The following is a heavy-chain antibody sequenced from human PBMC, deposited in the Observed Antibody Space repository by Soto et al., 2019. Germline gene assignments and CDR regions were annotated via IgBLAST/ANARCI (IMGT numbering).Heavy chain of an antibody. CDR1: GYTFSDYV. CDR3: ARAATTTEKYYYYMDV. V-gene: IGHV1-18*01. Sequence: QVQLVQSGAEVKKPGASVRVSCKTSGYTFSDYVISWVRQAPGQGLEWVGWISASNGDSNFAQKVQGRVTLTTDTSTSTAYMEMRGLRFDDTAVYFCARAATTTEKYYYYMDVWGKGTTDTVSS. J-gene: IGHJ6*03. D-gene: IGHD1-26*01. CDR2: ISASNGDS.